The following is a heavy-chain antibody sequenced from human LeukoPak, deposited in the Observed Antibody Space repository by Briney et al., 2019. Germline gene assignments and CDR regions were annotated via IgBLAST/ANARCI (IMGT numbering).Heavy chain of an antibody. D-gene: IGHD1-26*01. CDR3: ARGGVSELDIDY. CDR2: IIPIFGTA. J-gene: IGHJ4*02. V-gene: IGHV1-69*06. Sequence: SVKVSCKASGGTFSSYAISWVRQAPGQGLEWMGGIIPIFGTANYAQKFQGRVTITADKSTSTAYMELSSLRSEDTAVYYCARGGVSELDIDYWGQGTLVTVSS. CDR1: GGTFSSYA.